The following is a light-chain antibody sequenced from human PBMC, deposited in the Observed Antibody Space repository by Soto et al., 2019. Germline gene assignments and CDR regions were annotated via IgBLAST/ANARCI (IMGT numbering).Light chain of an antibody. CDR3: IQHNTYPWT. V-gene: IGKV1-17*01. CDR2: AAS. Sequence: DIQMTQSPSSLSASVGDRVTITCRASQAIRNDLGWYQQKPGKAPKRLIYAASSLDSEVPLRFSGSGSGTDFALPISSLQPEDFATYYCIQHNTYPWTFGQGNKVEIK. CDR1: QAIRND. J-gene: IGKJ1*01.